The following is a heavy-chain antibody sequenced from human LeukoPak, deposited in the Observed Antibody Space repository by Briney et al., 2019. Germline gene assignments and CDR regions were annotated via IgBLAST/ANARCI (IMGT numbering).Heavy chain of an antibody. CDR3: AREPVRGVFDY. J-gene: IGHJ4*02. Sequence: PGGSLRLSCAASGFTFSSYWMSWVRRAPGKGLEWVANIKQDGSEKYYVDSVKGRFTISRDNAKNSLYLQMNSLRAEDTAVYYCAREPVRGVFDYWGQGTPVTVSS. D-gene: IGHD3-10*01. V-gene: IGHV3-7*03. CDR2: IKQDGSEK. CDR1: GFTFSSYW.